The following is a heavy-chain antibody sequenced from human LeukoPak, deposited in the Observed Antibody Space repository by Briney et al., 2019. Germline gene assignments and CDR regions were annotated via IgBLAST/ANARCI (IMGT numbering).Heavy chain of an antibody. CDR2: IYYSGST. CDR1: GASISSYY. J-gene: IGHJ4*02. D-gene: IGHD4-23*01. Sequence: PSETLSLTCTVSGASISSYYWSWIRQPPGKGLEWIGYIYYSGSTNYNPSLKSRVTISVDTSKNQFSLKLTSVTAADTAMYYCARGGSGNSGNWGQGTLVTVSS. CDR3: ARGGSGNSGN. V-gene: IGHV4-59*01.